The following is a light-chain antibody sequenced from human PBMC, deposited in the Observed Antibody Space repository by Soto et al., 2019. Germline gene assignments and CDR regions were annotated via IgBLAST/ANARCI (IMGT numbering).Light chain of an antibody. CDR2: GAS. Sequence: ESGLRQSPGTLSLSPGERGTLSCRASQSVGSSYLTWYQHKPGQAPRLLIYGASNRATGIPDRFSGSGSGTDFTLTISRLEPEDFAVYYCHHYGSSWTFGQGTKVEIK. J-gene: IGKJ1*01. V-gene: IGKV3-20*01. CDR3: HHYGSSWT. CDR1: QSVGSSY.